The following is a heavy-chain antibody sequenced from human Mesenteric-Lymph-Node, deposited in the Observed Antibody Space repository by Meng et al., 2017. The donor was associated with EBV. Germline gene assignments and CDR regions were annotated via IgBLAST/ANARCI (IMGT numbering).Heavy chain of an antibody. D-gene: IGHD6-19*01. V-gene: IGHV4-4*02. CDR1: GGSIRSSNW. CDR3: ARVGQWLPIDY. J-gene: IGHJ4*02. Sequence: VQRQESGPGLVKPSGTLSLTGAVSGGSIRSSNWWSGVRQPPGKGLEWIGEIYHSGSTNYNPSLKSRVTVSVDKSKNQFSLNLSSVTAADTAVYYCARVGQWLPIDYWGQGTLVTVSS. CDR2: IYHSGST.